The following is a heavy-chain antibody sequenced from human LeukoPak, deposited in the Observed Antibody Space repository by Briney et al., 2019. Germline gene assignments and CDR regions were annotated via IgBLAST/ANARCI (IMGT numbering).Heavy chain of an antibody. J-gene: IGHJ6*02. Sequence: GESLKISCKGSGYSFTSYWIGWVRQMPGKGLEWMGIIYPGDSDTRYSPSFQGQVTISADKSISTAYLQWSSLKASDTAMYYCARPGPREYYDSSGPVSKHSLYYYYGMDVWGQGTTVTVSS. D-gene: IGHD3-22*01. V-gene: IGHV5-51*01. CDR3: ARPGPREYYDSSGPVSKHSLYYYYGMDV. CDR1: GYSFTSYW. CDR2: IYPGDSDT.